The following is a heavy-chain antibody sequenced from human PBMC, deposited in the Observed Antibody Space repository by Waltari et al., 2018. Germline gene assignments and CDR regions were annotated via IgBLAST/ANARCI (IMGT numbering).Heavy chain of an antibody. CDR2: IYTSGST. CDR3: ASTPYSSSWYLFDY. CDR1: GGSISSYY. D-gene: IGHD6-13*01. Sequence: QVQLQQWGAGLVKPSETLSLTCTVSGGSISSYYWSWIRQPAGKGLEWIGRIYTSGSTNYNPSLKSRVTMSVDTSKNQFSLTLSSVTAADTAVYYCASTPYSSSWYLFDYWGQGTLVTVSS. J-gene: IGHJ4*02. V-gene: IGHV4-4*07.